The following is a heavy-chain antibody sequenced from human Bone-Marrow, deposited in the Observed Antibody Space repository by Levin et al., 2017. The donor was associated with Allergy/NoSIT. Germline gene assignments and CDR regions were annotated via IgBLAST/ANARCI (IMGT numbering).Heavy chain of an antibody. CDR2: ISYDESDK. V-gene: IGHV3-30*18. CDR1: GFSFRSFG. J-gene: IGHJ4*02. CDR3: AKDVVFGTSSWSLDF. Sequence: GESLKISCAASGFSFRSFGMHWVRQAPGKGLEWVAVISYDESDKFYADSVTGRFTISRDNTKNTLYLQMNSLRSEDAAVYYCAKDVVFGTSSWSLDFWGQGTLVTVSS. D-gene: IGHD6-13*01.